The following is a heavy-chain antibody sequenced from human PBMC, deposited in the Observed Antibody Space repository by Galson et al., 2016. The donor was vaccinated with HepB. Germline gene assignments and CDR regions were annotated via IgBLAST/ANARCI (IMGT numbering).Heavy chain of an antibody. D-gene: IGHD2-8*01. J-gene: IGHJ6*02. CDR2: IYYSGSI. CDR3: ATKDYHYYGMDV. CDR1: GGSITTGGYY. V-gene: IGHV4-31*03. Sequence: TLSLTCTVSGGSITTGGYYWSWIRQHPAKGLEWIGYIYYSGSIYPKPSLKSRLNISLDRSKNQVSLKLTSLTAADTAVYYCATKDYHYYGMDVWGQGATVP.